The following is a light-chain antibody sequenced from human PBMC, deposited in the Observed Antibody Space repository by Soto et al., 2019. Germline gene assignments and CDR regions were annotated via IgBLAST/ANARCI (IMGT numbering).Light chain of an antibody. CDR3: QQTTSFPLT. V-gene: IGKV1-12*01. J-gene: IGKJ4*02. Sequence: DIPMTQSPSFVSASVGDRVTITCRASQGISSWLAWYQHKPGRAPKLLIHAASSLESGVPSRFSGRGSGTDFTLTISSLPPEDFATYYCQQTTSFPLTFGGGTKVEIK. CDR1: QGISSW. CDR2: AAS.